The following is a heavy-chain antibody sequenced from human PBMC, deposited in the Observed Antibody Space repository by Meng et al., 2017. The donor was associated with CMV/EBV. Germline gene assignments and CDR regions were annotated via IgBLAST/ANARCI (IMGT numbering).Heavy chain of an antibody. CDR2: IRYDGSNK. J-gene: IGHJ6*02. CDR3: AKDEYSSSSGYYYGMDV. CDR1: GFTFSSYG. V-gene: IGHV3-30*02. D-gene: IGHD6-6*01. Sequence: GESLKISCAASGFTFSSYGMHWVRQAPGKGLEWVAFIRYDGSNKYYADSVKGRFTISRDNSKNTLYLQMNSLRAEDTAVYYCAKDEYSSSSGYYYGMDVWGQGTTVTVS.